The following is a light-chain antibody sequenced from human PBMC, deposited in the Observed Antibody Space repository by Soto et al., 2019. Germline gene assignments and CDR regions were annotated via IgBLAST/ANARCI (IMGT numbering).Light chain of an antibody. Sequence: DIQMTQSPSSLSASGGDKVTITSRPSQSITIYLNWYQQKPGEAPNLLILGASTLQSGVPSRFSGSGSGTEFTLTISSLQPDDFATYYCQHYNSYSEAFGQGTKVDIK. CDR1: QSITIY. J-gene: IGKJ1*01. V-gene: IGKV1-5*01. CDR2: GAS. CDR3: QHYNSYSEA.